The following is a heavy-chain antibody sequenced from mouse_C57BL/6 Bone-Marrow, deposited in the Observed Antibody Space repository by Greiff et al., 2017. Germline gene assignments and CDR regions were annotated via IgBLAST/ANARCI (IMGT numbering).Heavy chain of an antibody. CDR1: GFTFSDYG. CDR3: ARSIYYGSSYDYAMDY. CDR2: ISSGSSTI. D-gene: IGHD1-1*01. V-gene: IGHV5-17*01. J-gene: IGHJ4*01. Sequence: EVQVVESGGGLVKPGGSLKLSCAASGFTFSDYGMHWVRQAPEKGLEWVAYISSGSSTIYYADTVKGRFTISRDNAKNTLFLQMTSLRSEDTAMYYCARSIYYGSSYDYAMDYWGQGTSVTVSS.